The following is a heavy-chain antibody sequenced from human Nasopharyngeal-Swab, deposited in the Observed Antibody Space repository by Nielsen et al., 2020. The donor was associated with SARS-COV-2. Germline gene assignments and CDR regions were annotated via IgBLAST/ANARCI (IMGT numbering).Heavy chain of an antibody. CDR1: GGSISSYY. J-gene: IGHJ4*02. D-gene: IGHD3-3*01. Sequence: SETLSLTCTVSGGSISSYYWSWIRQPPGKGLEWIGYIYYSGSTYYNPSLKSRVTISVDTSKNQFSLKLSSVTAADTAVYYCARALRATIFGVVSHFDYWGQGTLVTVSS. CDR3: ARALRATIFGVVSHFDY. V-gene: IGHV4-59*06. CDR2: IYYSGST.